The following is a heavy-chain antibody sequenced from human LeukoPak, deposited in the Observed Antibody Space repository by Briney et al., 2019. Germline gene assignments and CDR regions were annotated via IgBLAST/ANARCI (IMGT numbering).Heavy chain of an antibody. D-gene: IGHD4-17*01. J-gene: IGHJ4*02. CDR2: IYSGGST. CDR3: ARDSDYGDSAYYFDY. Sequence: GGSLRLSCAASGFTVSSNYMSWVRQAPGKGLEWVSVIYSGGSTYYADSVKGRFTISRDNSKNTLYLQMNSLRAEDTAVYYCARDSDYGDSAYYFDYWGQGTLVTVSS. CDR1: GFTVSSNY. V-gene: IGHV3-66*02.